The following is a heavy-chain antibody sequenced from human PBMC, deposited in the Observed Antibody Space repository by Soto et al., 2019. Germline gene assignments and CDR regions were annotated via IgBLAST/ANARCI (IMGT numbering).Heavy chain of an antibody. CDR2: ISSGSSTI. V-gene: IGHV3-48*01. CDR1: GFTFRSYS. J-gene: IGHJ5*02. D-gene: IGHD3-22*01. CDR3: ARAGDSGGYYWFDP. Sequence: EVQLVESGGGLVQPGGSLRLSCAASGFTFRSYSMNWVRQAPGKGLEWVSYISSGSSTIHYADSVKGRFTISRDNAKNSLLLQRNSLRAEDTAVYYCARAGDSGGYYWFDPWGQGTLVTVSS.